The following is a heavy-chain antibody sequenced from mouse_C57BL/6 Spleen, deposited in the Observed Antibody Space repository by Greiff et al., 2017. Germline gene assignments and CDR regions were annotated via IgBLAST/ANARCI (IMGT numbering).Heavy chain of an antibody. CDR1: GYSFTDYN. J-gene: IGHJ2*01. D-gene: IGHD2-4*01. CDR3: ARGANYAAFDY. V-gene: IGHV1-39*01. Sequence: VHVKQSGPELVKPGASVKISCKASGYSFTDYNMNWVKQSNGKSLEWIGVINPNYGTTSYNQKFKGKATLTVDQSSSTASMQLNSLTSEDSAVYYCARGANYAAFDYWGQGTTLTVSS. CDR2: INPNYGTT.